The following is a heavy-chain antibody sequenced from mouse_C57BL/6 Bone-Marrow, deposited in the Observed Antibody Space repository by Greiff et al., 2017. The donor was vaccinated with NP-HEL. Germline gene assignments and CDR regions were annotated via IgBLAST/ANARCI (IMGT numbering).Heavy chain of an antibody. CDR2: IRSKSNNYAT. V-gene: IGHV10-1*01. Sequence: EVKLVESGGGLVQPKGSLKLSCAASGFSFNTYAMNWVRQAPGKGLEWVARIRSKSNNYATYYADSLKDRFTISRDDSESMLYLQMNNFKTEDTAMYYCVRQGYDGYYLDYWGQGTTLTVSS. CDR1: GFSFNTYA. J-gene: IGHJ2*01. D-gene: IGHD2-3*01. CDR3: VRQGYDGYYLDY.